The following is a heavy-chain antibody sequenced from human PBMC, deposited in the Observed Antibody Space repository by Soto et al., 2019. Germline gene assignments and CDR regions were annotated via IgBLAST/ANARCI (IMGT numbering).Heavy chain of an antibody. D-gene: IGHD5-18*01. CDR2: INHSGST. V-gene: IGHV4-34*01. CDR3: ARGRVRRGHFYSYGDYYYYYGMDV. J-gene: IGHJ6*02. CDR1: GGSFSGSY. Sequence: SETLSLACAVYGGSFSGSYWSWIRQPPGKGLGWIGEINHSGSTNYNPSLKSRVAISVDTSKNLFSLKLSSVTAADTAVYCCARGRVRRGHFYSYGDYYYYYGMDVGGQGTTVT.